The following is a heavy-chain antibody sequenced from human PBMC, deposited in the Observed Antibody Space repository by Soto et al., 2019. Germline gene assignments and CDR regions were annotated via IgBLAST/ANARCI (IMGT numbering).Heavy chain of an antibody. CDR1: SGSISSSTYY. V-gene: IGHV4-39*01. Sequence: QLQLQESGPGLVKPSETLSLTCTVSSGSISSSTYYWGWIRQPPGKGLEWIGNIYYSGNTYYNPSLESRVTMSVDTSKNQFPLKLSSVTAADTAVYYCASYYYVSGSYRSFDYWGQGTLVTVSS. CDR2: IYYSGNT. J-gene: IGHJ4*02. D-gene: IGHD3-10*01. CDR3: ASYYYVSGSYRSFDY.